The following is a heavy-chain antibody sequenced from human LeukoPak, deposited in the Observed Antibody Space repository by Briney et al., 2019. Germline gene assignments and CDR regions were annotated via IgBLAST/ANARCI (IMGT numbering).Heavy chain of an antibody. CDR2: IRYDGSNK. Sequence: GGSLRLSCAASGFTFSSYGMHWVRQAPGKGLEWVAFIRYDGSNKYYADSVKGRFTISRDNSKNTLYLQMNSLRAEDTAVYYCAKDPYSSSWYGDYWGQGTLVTVSS. J-gene: IGHJ4*02. CDR1: GFTFSSYG. CDR3: AKDPYSSSWYGDY. D-gene: IGHD6-13*01. V-gene: IGHV3-30*02.